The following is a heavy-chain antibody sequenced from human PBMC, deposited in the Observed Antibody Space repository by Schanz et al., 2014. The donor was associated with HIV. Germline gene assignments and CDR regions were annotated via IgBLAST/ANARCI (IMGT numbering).Heavy chain of an antibody. CDR1: GGTFTNYA. Sequence: QVQLVQSGAEVKKPGSSVMVSCTTSGGTFTNYAISWVRQAPGQGLQWMGGIIPIFGTANYAQKFQGRVTISADESTSTAYMELSSLRSADTAVYFCARAAFSSEYYYGMDVWGQGTTVTVSS. J-gene: IGHJ6*02. CDR3: ARAAFSSEYYYGMDV. CDR2: IIPIFGTA. V-gene: IGHV1-69*12. D-gene: IGHD3-3*02.